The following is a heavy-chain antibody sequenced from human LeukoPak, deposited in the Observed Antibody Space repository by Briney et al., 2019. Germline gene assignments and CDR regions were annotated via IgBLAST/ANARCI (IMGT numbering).Heavy chain of an antibody. J-gene: IGHJ4*02. CDR3: ARDCPRWYYYNSSGYIDY. V-gene: IGHV3-7*03. Sequence: GGSLRLSCAASGFTFSSSAMSWVRQAPGKGLEWVANIKQDGSEKYYVDSVKGRFTISRDNAKNSLYLQMNSLRAEDTAVYYCARDCPRWYYYNSSGYIDYWGQGTLVTVSS. CDR2: IKQDGSEK. D-gene: IGHD3-22*01. CDR1: GFTFSSSA.